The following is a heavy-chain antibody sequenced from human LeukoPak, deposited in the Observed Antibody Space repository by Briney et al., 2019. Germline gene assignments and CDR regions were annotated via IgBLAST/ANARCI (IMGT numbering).Heavy chain of an antibody. D-gene: IGHD1-14*01. CDR1: GGSISSHY. J-gene: IGHJ6*04. CDR3: ARDREWLPILREGYYNRGMDV. CDR2: ISPSGST. V-gene: IGHV4-4*07. Sequence: SETLSLTCTVSGGSISSHYWSWLRQPAGKGLEWIGRISPSGSTNYSPSLTTRATLSVDTSKNQFSLNLSSVTGADTAVYYCARDREWLPILREGYYNRGMDVRGKGSTVIVSS.